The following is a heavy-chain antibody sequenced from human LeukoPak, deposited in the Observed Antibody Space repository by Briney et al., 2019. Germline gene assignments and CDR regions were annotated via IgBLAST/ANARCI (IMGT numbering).Heavy chain of an antibody. CDR1: GYTLTELS. CDR3: ATIIYGSGSHDEIYFDY. Sequence: ASVKVSCKVSGYTLTELSIHWVRQAPGKGLEWMGGFDPEDGETIYGQKFQGRVTLTEDASTDTAYMKLSSLRSEDSAVYYCATIIYGSGSHDEIYFDYWGQGTLVTVSS. D-gene: IGHD3-10*01. CDR2: FDPEDGET. V-gene: IGHV1-24*01. J-gene: IGHJ4*02.